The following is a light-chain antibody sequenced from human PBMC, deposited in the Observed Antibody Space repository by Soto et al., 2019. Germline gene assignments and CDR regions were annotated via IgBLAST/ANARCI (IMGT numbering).Light chain of an antibody. CDR2: LNSDGSH. Sequence: QSVLTQSPSASASLGASVKLTCTLSSGHSSYAIAWHQQQPEKGPRYLMKLNSDGSHSKGDGIPDRFSGSSSGAERYLTISSVQSEDEADYYCQTWVTGILVFGGGTKLTVL. CDR3: QTWVTGILV. V-gene: IGLV4-69*01. J-gene: IGLJ3*02. CDR1: SGHSSYA.